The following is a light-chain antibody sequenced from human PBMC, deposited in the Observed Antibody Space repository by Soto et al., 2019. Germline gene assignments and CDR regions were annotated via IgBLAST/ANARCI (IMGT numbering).Light chain of an antibody. CDR1: SSDVGDFDC. J-gene: IGLJ2*01. Sequence: QSALTQPASVSGSPGQSITISCTGTSSDVGDFDCVSWYQQHPGKAPKLMIYEVSDRPSGVSNRFSGSKSGDTASLTISGLQAEDEADYYCSSYTSSSTFLLFGGGTKLTVL. CDR2: EVS. V-gene: IGLV2-14*01. CDR3: SSYTSSSTFLL.